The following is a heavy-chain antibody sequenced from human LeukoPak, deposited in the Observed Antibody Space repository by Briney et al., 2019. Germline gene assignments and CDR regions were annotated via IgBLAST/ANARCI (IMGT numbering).Heavy chain of an antibody. CDR2: INQDGSEK. Sequence: SGGSLRLSCAASGFTCSSYWMSCVRQAPGKGLEWVANINQDGSEKTYVDSVKGRFTISRDNAKNSLYLQMNSLRAEDTAVYYCARGRGYSGYDDFRYWGQGTLVTVSS. J-gene: IGHJ4*02. CDR3: ARGRGYSGYDDFRY. V-gene: IGHV3-7*04. CDR1: GFTCSSYW. D-gene: IGHD5-12*01.